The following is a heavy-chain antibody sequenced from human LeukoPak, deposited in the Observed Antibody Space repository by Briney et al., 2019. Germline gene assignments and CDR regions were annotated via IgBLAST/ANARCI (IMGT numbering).Heavy chain of an antibody. CDR2: NKHSGHN. D-gene: IGHD4-23*01. Sequence: SETLSLTCSVYGGSFSGYYWSWIRQPPGKGLEWNEENKHSGHNHYNPSLMSRVTISVAAYKNQFSLKLSSVTVADTAVYYCERLRGGGQDFDYWGQGTLVTVSS. CDR1: GGSFSGYY. V-gene: IGHV4-34*01. CDR3: ERLRGGGQDFDY. J-gene: IGHJ4*02.